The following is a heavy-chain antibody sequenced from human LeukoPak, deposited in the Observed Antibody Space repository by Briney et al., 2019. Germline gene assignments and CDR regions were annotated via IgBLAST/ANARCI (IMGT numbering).Heavy chain of an antibody. CDR2: ISSSSSYI. V-gene: IGHV3-21*01. D-gene: IGHD1-7*01. CDR1: GFTFSSYS. Sequence: GGSLRLSCAASGFTFSSYSMNWVRQAPGKGLEWVSCISSSSSYIYYADSVKGRFTISRDNAKNSLYLQMDSLRVEDTAVYYCARAHNWKYGTFDYWGQGTLVTVSS. CDR3: ARAHNWKYGTFDY. J-gene: IGHJ4*02.